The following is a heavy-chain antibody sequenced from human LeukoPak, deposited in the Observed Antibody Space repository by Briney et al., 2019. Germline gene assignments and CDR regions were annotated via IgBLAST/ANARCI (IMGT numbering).Heavy chain of an antibody. J-gene: IGHJ4*02. D-gene: IGHD3-3*01. CDR2: ISAYNGNT. CDR3: ARLTYYDFWSGYYIDY. Sequence: GASVKVSCKASGYTFTSYGISWVRQAPGQGLEWMRWISAYNGNTNYAQKLQGRVTMTTDTSTSTAYMELRSLRSDDTAVYYCARLTYYDFWSGYYIDYWGQGTLVTASS. CDR1: GYTFTSYG. V-gene: IGHV1-18*01.